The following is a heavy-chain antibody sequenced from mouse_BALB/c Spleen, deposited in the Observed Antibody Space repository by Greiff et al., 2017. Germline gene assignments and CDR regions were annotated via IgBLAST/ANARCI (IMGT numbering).Heavy chain of an antibody. V-gene: IGHV14-1*02. Sequence: VQLQQSGAELVRPGALVKLSCKASGFNIKDYYMHWVKQRPEQGLEWIGWIDPENGNTIYDPKFQGKASITADTSSNTAYLQLSSLTSEDTAVYYCAYYYGSSVAYWGQGTLVTVSA. CDR3: AYYYGSSVAY. D-gene: IGHD1-1*01. J-gene: IGHJ3*01. CDR2: IDPENGNT. CDR1: GFNIKDYY.